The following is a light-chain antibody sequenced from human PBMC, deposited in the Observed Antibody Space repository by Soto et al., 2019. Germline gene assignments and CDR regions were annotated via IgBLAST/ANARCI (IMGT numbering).Light chain of an antibody. V-gene: IGKV3-15*01. J-gene: IGKJ1*01. CDR2: GAY. CDR3: QQYFSVPLTWT. Sequence: EIVLPQSPATLSVSAGGTVTLSCRASLSIRTNVAWYQQIPGQAPRLLVYGAYTRATGVPARFSGSGSGIEFTLTISSLQSEYSAFYYCQQYFSVPLTWTFGPGTK. CDR1: LSIRTN.